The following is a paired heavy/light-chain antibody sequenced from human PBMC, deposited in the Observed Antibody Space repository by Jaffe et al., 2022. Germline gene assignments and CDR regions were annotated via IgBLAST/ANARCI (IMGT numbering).Heavy chain of an antibody. D-gene: IGHD3-10*01. J-gene: IGHJ5*02. CDR2: INHSGST. CDR1: GGSFSGYY. CDR3: ARGCGQRGATYYYGSGSSWRLNWFDP. V-gene: IGHV4-34*01. Sequence: QVQLQQWGAGLLKPSETLSLTCAVYGGSFSGYYWSWIRQPPGKGLEWIGEINHSGSTNYNPSLKSRVTISVDTSKNQFSLKLSSVTAADTAVYYCARGCGQRGATYYYGSGSSWRLNWFDPWGQGTLVTVSS.
Light chain of an antibody. J-gene: IGKJ2*01. CDR2: GAS. CDR3: QQYGSSPQT. CDR1: QSVSSSY. Sequence: EIVLTQSPGTLSLSPGERATLSCRASQSVSSSYLAWYQQKPGQAPRLLIYGASSRATGIPDRFSGSGSGTDFTLTISRLEPEDFAVYYCQQYGSSPQTFGQGTKLEIK. V-gene: IGKV3-20*01.